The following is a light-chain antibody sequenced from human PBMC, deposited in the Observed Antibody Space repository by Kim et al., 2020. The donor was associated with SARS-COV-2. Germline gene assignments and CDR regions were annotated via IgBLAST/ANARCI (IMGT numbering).Light chain of an antibody. CDR2: VQT. Sequence: RVTTSCSGGTSNIGSKPVNCNRQSPGAAPHLLIFVQTHRPSGVPVRFSGSRSGTSAYLAISGLQSEDEADYYSAAYDYGLVPQVVFGGGTQLTVL. CDR3: AAYDYGLVPQVV. J-gene: IGLJ3*02. V-gene: IGLV1-44*01. CDR1: TSNIGSKP.